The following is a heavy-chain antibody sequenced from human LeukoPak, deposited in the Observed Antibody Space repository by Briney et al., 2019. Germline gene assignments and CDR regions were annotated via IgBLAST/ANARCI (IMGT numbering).Heavy chain of an antibody. D-gene: IGHD3-22*01. V-gene: IGHV3-23*01. CDR2: ISGSGGST. Sequence: PGGSLRLSCASSGCTFSSYAMSWVRQAPGKGLEWVPAISGSGGSTYYADSVKGRFTISRDNSKNTLYLQMNSLRAEDTAVYYCAKVRITMIVVDYFDIWGQGTMVTVSS. J-gene: IGHJ3*02. CDR1: GCTFSSYA. CDR3: AKVRITMIVVDYFDI.